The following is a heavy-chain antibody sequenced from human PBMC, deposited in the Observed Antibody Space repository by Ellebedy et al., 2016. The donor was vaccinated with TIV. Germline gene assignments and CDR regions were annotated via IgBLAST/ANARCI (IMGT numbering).Heavy chain of an antibody. J-gene: IGHJ6*02. Sequence: ASVKVSXXASGYTFTSYGISWVRQAPGQGLEWMGWISAYNGNTNYAQKLQGRVTMTTDTSTSTAYMELSSLRSEDTAVYYCAAKGQLWTGYYYYGMDVWGQGTTVTVSS. V-gene: IGHV1-18*01. D-gene: IGHD5-18*01. CDR1: GYTFTSYG. CDR3: AAKGQLWTGYYYYGMDV. CDR2: ISAYNGNT.